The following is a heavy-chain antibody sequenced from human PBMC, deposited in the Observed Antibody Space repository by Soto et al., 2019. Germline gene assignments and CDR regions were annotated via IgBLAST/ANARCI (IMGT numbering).Heavy chain of an antibody. CDR1: GYTFTSYG. D-gene: IGHD3-16*01. CDR3: ASSYDYIWGRPLRYFDY. J-gene: IGHJ4*02. V-gene: IGHV1-18*01. Sequence: ASVKVSCKASGYTFTSYGISWVRQAPGQGLEWMGWISAYNGNTNYAQKLQGRVTMTTDTSTSTAYMELRSLRSDDTAVYYCASSYDYIWGRPLRYFDYWGQGTLVTVSS. CDR2: ISAYNGNT.